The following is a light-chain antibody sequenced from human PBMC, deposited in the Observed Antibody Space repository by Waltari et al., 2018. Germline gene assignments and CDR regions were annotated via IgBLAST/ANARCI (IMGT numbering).Light chain of an antibody. CDR3: QTGGHGTWV. CDR1: SGHSSNV. V-gene: IGLV4-69*01. Sequence: QLVLTHSPSASAPLGASVKLTCTLSSGHSSNVITRHQQQAEKGPRYLMKVNSDGSHSKGDKIPDRFSGSSSGAERYLTISNLQSEDEADYYCQTGGHGTWVFGGGTKLTVL. J-gene: IGLJ3*02. CDR2: VNSDGSH.